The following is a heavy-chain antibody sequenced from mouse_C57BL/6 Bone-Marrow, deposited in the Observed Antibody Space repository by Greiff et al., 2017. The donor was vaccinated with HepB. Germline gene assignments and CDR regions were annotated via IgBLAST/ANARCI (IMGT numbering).Heavy chain of an antibody. CDR2: INPNNGGT. Sequence: EVQLQQSGPELVKPGASVKMSCKASGYTFTDYNMHWVKQSHGKSLEWIGYINPNNGGTSYNQKFKGKATLTVNKSSSTAYMELRSLTSEDSAVYYCARNDYDENWFAYWGQGTLVTVSA. CDR1: GYTFTDYN. D-gene: IGHD2-4*01. V-gene: IGHV1-22*01. CDR3: ARNDYDENWFAY. J-gene: IGHJ3*01.